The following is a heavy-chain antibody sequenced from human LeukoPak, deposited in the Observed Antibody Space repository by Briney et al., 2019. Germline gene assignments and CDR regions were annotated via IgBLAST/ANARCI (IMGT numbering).Heavy chain of an antibody. Sequence: PGGSLRLSCAASGFTFSSYSMNWVRQAPGKGLEWVANIKQDGSETYYVDSVKGRFNISRDNAKNSLFLQMNSLRGEDTAVYYCARSGGRGSGWAYWGQGILVTVSS. CDR2: IKQDGSET. CDR3: ARSGGRGSGWAY. D-gene: IGHD6-25*01. V-gene: IGHV3-7*01. CDR1: GFTFSSYS. J-gene: IGHJ4*02.